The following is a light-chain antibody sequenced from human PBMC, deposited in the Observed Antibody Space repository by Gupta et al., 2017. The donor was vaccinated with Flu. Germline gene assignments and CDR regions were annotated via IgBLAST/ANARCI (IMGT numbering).Light chain of an antibody. CDR1: SSNIGNNH. J-gene: IGLJ3*02. V-gene: IGLV1-51*02. CDR2: ETR. CDR3: GAWDSSRTQWL. Sequence: KVTIPCSGSSSNIGNNHVSWYQQFPGTAPKLLIYETRVRPSGVPDRFSGSKSGTSATLAITGLQAGDEADYYCGAWDSSRTQWLFSGGTKMTVL.